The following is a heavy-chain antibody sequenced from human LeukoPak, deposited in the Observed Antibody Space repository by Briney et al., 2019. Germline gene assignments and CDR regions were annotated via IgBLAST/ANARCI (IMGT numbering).Heavy chain of an antibody. J-gene: IGHJ4*02. Sequence: PGRSLRLSCAASGFTLSTCGMHWVRQAPGKGLEWVAMISHDGNSKQYADFAKGRFTISRDNSKNTLYLEMNSLRAEDTAVYYCARGSRDYVWGSHVEYWGQGTLVTVSS. V-gene: IGHV3-30*03. D-gene: IGHD3-16*01. CDR2: ISHDGNSK. CDR1: GFTLSTCG. CDR3: ARGSRDYVWGSHVEY.